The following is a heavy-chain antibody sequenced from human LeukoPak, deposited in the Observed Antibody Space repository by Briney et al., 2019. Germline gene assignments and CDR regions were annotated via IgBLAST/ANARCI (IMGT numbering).Heavy chain of an antibody. CDR3: ARLITMVRGVPYYYYMDV. CDR1: GYTFTSYD. J-gene: IGHJ6*03. V-gene: IGHV1-8*01. CDR2: MNPNSGNT. D-gene: IGHD3-10*01. Sequence: GASVKVSCKASGYTFTSYDINWVRQATGQGLEWMGWMNPNSGNTGYAQKFQGRVTMTRNTSISTAYMELSSLRSEDTAVYYCARLITMVRGVPYYYYMDVWGKGTTVTISS.